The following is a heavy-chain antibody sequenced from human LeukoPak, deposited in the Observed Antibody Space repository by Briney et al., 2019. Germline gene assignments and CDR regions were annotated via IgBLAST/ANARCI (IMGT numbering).Heavy chain of an antibody. CDR2: ISYDGSNK. CDR1: GFTFSSYG. J-gene: IGHJ4*02. Sequence: GGSLRLSCAASGFTFSSYGMHWVRQAPGKGLEWVAVISYDGSNKYYADSVKSRFTISRDNSKNTLYLQMNSLRAEDTAVYYCAKSKVKLRFLEWLLDYWGQGTLVTVSS. CDR3: AKSKVKLRFLEWLLDY. D-gene: IGHD3-3*01. V-gene: IGHV3-30*18.